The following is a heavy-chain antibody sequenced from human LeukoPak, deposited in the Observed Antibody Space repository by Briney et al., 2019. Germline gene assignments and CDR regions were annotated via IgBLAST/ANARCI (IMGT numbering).Heavy chain of an antibody. CDR3: AKEFLPLSSLGELSLLD. D-gene: IGHD3-16*02. J-gene: IGHJ4*02. V-gene: IGHV3-9*01. Sequence: GRSLRLSCAASGFTFDDYAMHWVRQAPGKSLEWVSGISWNSSSIGYADSVKGRFTISRDNSKNTLYLQMNSLRAEDTALYYCAKEFLPLSSLGELSLLDWGQGTLVTVSS. CDR2: ISWNSSSI. CDR1: GFTFDDYA.